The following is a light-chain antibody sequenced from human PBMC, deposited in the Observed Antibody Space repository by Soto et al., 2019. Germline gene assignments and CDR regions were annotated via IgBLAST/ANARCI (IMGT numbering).Light chain of an antibody. CDR1: QSISNY. J-gene: IGKJ1*01. CDR2: AAS. V-gene: IGKV1-39*01. Sequence: DIQMTQSPSSLSASVGDRVTITCRASQSISNYLNWYQQKPGKAPKLLMYAASSLQSGVPSRFGGSGSGTDFTLTISSLQPEDFATYYGQQSYSTPRTFGQATKVEIK. CDR3: QQSYSTPRT.